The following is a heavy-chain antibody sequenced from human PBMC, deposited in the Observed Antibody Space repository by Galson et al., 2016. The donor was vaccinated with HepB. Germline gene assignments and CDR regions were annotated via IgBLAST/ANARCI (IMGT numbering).Heavy chain of an antibody. D-gene: IGHD6-19*01. CDR3: ARYGDEAGWNFHQ. Sequence: SLRLSCADSGFTFSTYAMNWVRQAPGKGLVWVASIKEDGSKAFYADSVKGRFTISRDNVENSLSLQMNSLRAEDTAVFYCARYGDEAGWNFHQWGQGTLVTVSS. J-gene: IGHJ1*01. CDR1: GFTFSTYA. V-gene: IGHV3-7*03. CDR2: IKEDGSKA.